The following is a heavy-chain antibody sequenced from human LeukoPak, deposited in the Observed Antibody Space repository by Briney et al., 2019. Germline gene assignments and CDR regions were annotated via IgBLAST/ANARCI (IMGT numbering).Heavy chain of an antibody. CDR2: ISGSGGST. J-gene: IGHJ4*02. D-gene: IGHD2-2*01. CDR1: GFTFSSYA. Sequence: GGSLRLSCAASGFTFSSYAMSWVRQAPGKGLEWVSAISGSGGSTYYADSVKGRFTISRDNSKNTLYLQMNSLRAEDTAVYYCAKVGAYQPLLKIDYWGQGALVTVSS. V-gene: IGHV3-23*01. CDR3: AKVGAYQPLLKIDY.